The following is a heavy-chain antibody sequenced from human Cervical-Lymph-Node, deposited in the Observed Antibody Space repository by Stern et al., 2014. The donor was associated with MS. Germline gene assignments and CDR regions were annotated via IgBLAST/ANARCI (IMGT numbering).Heavy chain of an antibody. V-gene: IGHV3-74*01. Sequence: EVQLVESGGGLVQPGGSLRLSCAASRFTFSTYWMHWVRQGPGKGLVWVSRINNDGSTTAYADSVKGRFTISRDNAKNTLYLQMNSLRAEDTAVYYCVRDSRDGRAFDIWGQGTMVNVSS. D-gene: IGHD2-15*01. CDR3: VRDSRDGRAFDI. CDR1: RFTFSTYW. CDR2: INNDGSTT. J-gene: IGHJ3*02.